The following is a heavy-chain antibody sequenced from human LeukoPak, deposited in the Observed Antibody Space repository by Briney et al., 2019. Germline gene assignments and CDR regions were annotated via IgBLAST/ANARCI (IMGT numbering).Heavy chain of an antibody. D-gene: IGHD3-22*01. V-gene: IGHV4-30-2*01. J-gene: IGHJ4*02. CDR3: ARSWRNYYDS. Sequence: PSETLSLTCAVSGGSISSGGYSWSWIRQPPGKGLEWIGYIYHSGSTYYNPSLKSRVTISVDRSKNQFSLKLSSVTAADTAVYYCARSWRNYYDSWGQGTLVTVSS. CDR2: IYHSGST. CDR1: GGSISSGGYS.